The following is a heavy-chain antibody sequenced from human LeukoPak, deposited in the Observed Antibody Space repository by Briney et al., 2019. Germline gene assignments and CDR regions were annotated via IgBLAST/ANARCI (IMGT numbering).Heavy chain of an antibody. CDR3: GRVRYDSSGYYYGARYAFDI. CDR2: ISSSSSYI. J-gene: IGHJ3*02. V-gene: IGHV3-21*01. CDR1: GFTFSSYS. D-gene: IGHD3-22*01. Sequence: GGSLRLSCAASGFTFSSYSMNWVRQAPGKGLEWVSSISSSSSYIYYADSVKGRFTISRDNAKNSLYLQMNSLRAEDTAVFYCGRVRYDSSGYYYGARYAFDIWGRGTMVTVSS.